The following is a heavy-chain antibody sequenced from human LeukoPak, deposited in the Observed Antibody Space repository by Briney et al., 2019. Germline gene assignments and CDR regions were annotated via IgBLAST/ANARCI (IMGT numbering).Heavy chain of an antibody. Sequence: GGSLRLSCAASGFTFSSYAMSWVRQAPGKGLEWVSAISGSGGSTYYADSVKGRFTISRDNSKNTLYLQMNSLRAEDTAVYYCAKDLIKYCSGGSCYPRFYYYYGMDVWCQGTTVTVSS. CDR2: ISGSGGST. D-gene: IGHD2-15*01. J-gene: IGHJ6*02. CDR1: GFTFSSYA. CDR3: AKDLIKYCSGGSCYPRFYYYYGMDV. V-gene: IGHV3-23*01.